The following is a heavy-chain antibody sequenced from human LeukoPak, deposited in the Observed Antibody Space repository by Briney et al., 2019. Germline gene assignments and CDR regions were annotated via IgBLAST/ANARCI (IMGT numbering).Heavy chain of an antibody. CDR1: GYTLTELS. J-gene: IGHJ5*02. CDR2: FDPEDGET. D-gene: IGHD5-18*01. Sequence: GASVKVSCKVSGYTLTELSMHWVRQAPGKGLEWMGGFDPEDGETIYAQKFQGRVTMTEDTSTDTAYMELSSLRSEDTAVYYCARGLIGRGYSYGFNWFDPWGQGTLVTVSS. V-gene: IGHV1-24*01. CDR3: ARGLIGRGYSYGFNWFDP.